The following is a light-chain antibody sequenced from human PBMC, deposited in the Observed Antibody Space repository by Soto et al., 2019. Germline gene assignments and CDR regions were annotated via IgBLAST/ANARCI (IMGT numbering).Light chain of an antibody. J-gene: IGKJ5*01. V-gene: IGKV3-20*01. CDR2: GAS. CDR3: QHYGSSPPIT. Sequence: EIVLAQSPGTLSLSPGERATLSCRASQSVSSSYLAWYQQKPGQAPRGLIYGASSSATGIPDRFSGSGSGTDFTLTLSRLEPEDFAVYYCQHYGSSPPITFGQGTRLEIK. CDR1: QSVSSSY.